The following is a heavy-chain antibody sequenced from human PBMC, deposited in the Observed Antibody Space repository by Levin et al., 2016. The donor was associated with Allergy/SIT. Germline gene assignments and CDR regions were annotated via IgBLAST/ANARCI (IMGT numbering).Heavy chain of an antibody. Sequence: GSLRLSCVVSGGSISSSNWWSWVRQPPGKGLEWIGEIYHSGNTNYNPSLQSRVTISVDKSKNQFSLKLSSVTAADTAVYYCARERNGDWDAFDIWGQGTMVTVSS. J-gene: IGHJ3*02. D-gene: IGHD2-21*01. V-gene: IGHV4-4*02. CDR2: IYHSGNT. CDR3: ARERNGDWDAFDI. CDR1: GGSISSSNW.